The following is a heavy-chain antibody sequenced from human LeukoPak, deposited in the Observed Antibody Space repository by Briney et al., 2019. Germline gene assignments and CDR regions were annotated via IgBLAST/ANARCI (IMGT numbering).Heavy chain of an antibody. CDR2: IFYSGST. Sequence: SETLSLTCSVYGGSFSGYYWNWIRQPPGKGLEWIGNIFYSGSTYYSPSLKSRVTISLDTSRNQFSLKLTSVTAADTAVYYCAKSNGYGLVDIWGQGTMVTVSS. CDR3: AKSNGYGLVDI. D-gene: IGHD3-10*01. V-gene: IGHV4-34*12. J-gene: IGHJ3*02. CDR1: GGSFSGYY.